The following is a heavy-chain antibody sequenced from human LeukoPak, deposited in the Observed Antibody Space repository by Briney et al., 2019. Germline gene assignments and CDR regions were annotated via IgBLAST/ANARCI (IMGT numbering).Heavy chain of an antibody. J-gene: IGHJ5*02. CDR1: GGSFSGYY. Sequence: PSGTLSLTCAVYGGSFSGYYWSWIRQPPGKGLEWIGEINHSGSTNYNPSLKSRVTISVDTSKNQFSLKLSSVTAADTAVYYCARQRIFDFWSGYYEKNWFDPWGQGTLVTVSS. CDR2: INHSGST. V-gene: IGHV4-34*01. D-gene: IGHD3-3*01. CDR3: ARQRIFDFWSGYYEKNWFDP.